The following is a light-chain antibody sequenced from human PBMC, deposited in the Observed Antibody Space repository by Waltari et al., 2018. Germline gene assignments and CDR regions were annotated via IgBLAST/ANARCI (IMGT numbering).Light chain of an antibody. Sequence: EIVLTQSPGTLSLSPGERATLSCRASQSVSNNYLAWYQQKPGQAPRLLIYGASSRATGIPDRFSGSGSETDFTLTISRLEPEDFAVYYCQQYDNSPQITFGQGTRLEIK. J-gene: IGKJ5*01. CDR1: QSVSNNY. CDR3: QQYDNSPQIT. V-gene: IGKV3-20*01. CDR2: GAS.